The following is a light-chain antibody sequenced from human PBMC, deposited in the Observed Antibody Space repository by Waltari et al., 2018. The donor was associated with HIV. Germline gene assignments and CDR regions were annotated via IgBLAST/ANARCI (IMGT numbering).Light chain of an antibody. CDR1: RNLLYSTNNKRS. CDR2: WAS. Sequence: VATQSPDLLAVTVGERATLNCKSRRNLLYSTNNKRSLAWYQQKVGQRPKLLIYWASTRESGVHDRFSGSWSGTGFTLTISSLQAEDVSVYYCQHYYSVPYTFGQGTKLEI. CDR3: QHYYSVPYT. J-gene: IGKJ2*01. V-gene: IGKV4-1*01.